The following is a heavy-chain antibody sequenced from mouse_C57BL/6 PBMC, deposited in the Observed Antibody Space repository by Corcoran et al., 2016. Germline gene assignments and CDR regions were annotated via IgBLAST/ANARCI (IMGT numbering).Heavy chain of an antibody. V-gene: IGHV9-3*01. Sequence: QIQLVQSGPELKKPGETVKISCKASGYTFTTYGMSWVKQAPGKGLKWMGWINTYSGVPTYADDFKGRFAFSLETSASTAYLQINNLKNEDTATYFCARWDGNYGYFDVWGTGTTVIVS. CDR2: INTYSGVP. D-gene: IGHD2-1*01. CDR3: ARWDGNYGYFDV. CDR1: GYTFTTYG. J-gene: IGHJ1*03.